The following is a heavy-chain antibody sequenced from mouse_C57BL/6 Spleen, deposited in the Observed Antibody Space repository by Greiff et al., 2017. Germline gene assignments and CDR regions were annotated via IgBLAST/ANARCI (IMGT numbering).Heavy chain of an antibody. D-gene: IGHD1-1*01. V-gene: IGHV1-18*01. CDR2: INPNNGGT. J-gene: IGHJ4*01. Sequence: EVKLMESGPELVKPGASVKIPCKASGYTFTDYNMDWVKQSHGKSLEWIGDINPNNGGTIYNQKFKGKATLTVDKSSSTAYMELRSLTSEDTAVYYCARRGDFGGSDAMDYWGQGTSVTVSS. CDR1: GYTFTDYN. CDR3: ARRGDFGGSDAMDY.